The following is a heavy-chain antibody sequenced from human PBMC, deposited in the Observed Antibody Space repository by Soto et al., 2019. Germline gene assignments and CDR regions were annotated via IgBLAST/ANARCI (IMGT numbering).Heavy chain of an antibody. CDR2: ISSSSSYI. J-gene: IGHJ6*03. Sequence: EVQLVESGGGLVKPGGSLRLSCAASGFTFSSYSMNWVRQAPGKGLEWVSSISSSSSYIYYADSVKGRFTISRDNAKNSLYQQMNSLRAEDTAVYYCARDHRDGHRFFYYYYMDVWGKGTTVTVSS. CDR1: GFTFSSYS. D-gene: IGHD3-3*01. CDR3: ARDHRDGHRFFYYYYMDV. V-gene: IGHV3-21*01.